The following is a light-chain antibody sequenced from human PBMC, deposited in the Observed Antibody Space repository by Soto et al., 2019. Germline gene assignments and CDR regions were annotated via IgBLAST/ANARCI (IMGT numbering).Light chain of an antibody. J-gene: IGLJ2*01. Sequence: QSAPTQPASVSGSPGQSITISCTGTSSDIGGYNYVSWYQQYPGKAPKLMIYEVSNRPSGVSNRFSGSKSGNAASLTFSGLQAEDEADYYCSSYASGTTHVVFGGGTQLTVL. V-gene: IGLV2-14*01. CDR3: SSYASGTTHVV. CDR1: SSDIGGYNY. CDR2: EVS.